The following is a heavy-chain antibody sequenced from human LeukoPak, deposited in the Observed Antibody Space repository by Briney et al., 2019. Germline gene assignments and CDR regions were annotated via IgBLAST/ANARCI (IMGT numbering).Heavy chain of an antibody. CDR3: ARLRGYFYY. J-gene: IGHJ4*02. CDR1: VFTVSSSY. V-gene: IGHV3-66*04. CDR2: IYSGDTS. Sequence: PGGSLRLSCAASVFTVSSSYVTWVRQAPGKGLEWVSLIYSGDTSYYADSVKGRFTISRDNFKNTLYLQMNSLRAEDTAVYYCARLRGYFYYWGQGTLVTVSS. D-gene: IGHD3-10*01.